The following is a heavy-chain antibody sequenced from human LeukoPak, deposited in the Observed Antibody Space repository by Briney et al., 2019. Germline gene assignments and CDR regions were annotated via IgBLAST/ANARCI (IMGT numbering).Heavy chain of an antibody. J-gene: IGHJ4*02. D-gene: IGHD3-22*01. CDR2: ISGSGAST. Sequence: GGSLRLSCAASGFTFSSYAMSWVRQAPGKGLEWVSGISGSGASTYYADSVKGRFTISRDNSKNTLYLQMNSLRAEDTAVYYCANTGYYYDSSGYSYGAPSGYWGQGTLVTVSS. CDR3: ANTGYYYDSSGYSYGAPSGY. V-gene: IGHV3-23*01. CDR1: GFTFSSYA.